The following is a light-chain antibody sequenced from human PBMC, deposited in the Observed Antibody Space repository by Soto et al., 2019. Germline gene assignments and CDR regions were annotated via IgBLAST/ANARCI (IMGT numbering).Light chain of an antibody. CDR2: GAS. J-gene: IGKJ5*01. CDR1: PSVSSN. V-gene: IGKV3-15*01. CDR3: QQYNNWPPIT. Sequence: EIVMTQSPATLSVSPGERATLSCRASPSVSSNLAWYQQKPGQAPRLLIYGASTMATGSPARFSGSWSGTHVTLTISSLQSEDFAVYYCQQYNNWPPITFGQGTRLEIK.